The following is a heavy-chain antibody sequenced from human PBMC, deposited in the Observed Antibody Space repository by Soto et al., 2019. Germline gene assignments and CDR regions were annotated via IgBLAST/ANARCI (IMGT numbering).Heavy chain of an antibody. D-gene: IGHD1-1*01. J-gene: IGHJ4*02. Sequence: EVQLVESGGGLVQPGRSLRLSCAASGFTFDDYAMHWVRQATGKGLEWVSGISWNSGSIGYADSVKGRFTTSRDNAKNALYLQMNSLRAADTALYYCARGSWNDKYYFDYWGQGTLVTVSS. CDR3: ARGSWNDKYYFDY. CDR2: ISWNSGSI. CDR1: GFTFDDYA. V-gene: IGHV3-9*01.